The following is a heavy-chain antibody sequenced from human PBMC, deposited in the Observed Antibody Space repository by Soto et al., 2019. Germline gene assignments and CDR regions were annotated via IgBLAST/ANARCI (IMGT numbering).Heavy chain of an antibody. CDR3: ARRYGSAFDI. CDR2: IYYSGST. J-gene: IGHJ3*02. Sequence: PSETLSLTCTVSGGSISSYCWSWIRQPPGKGLEWIGYIYYSGSTNYNPSLKSRVTISVDTSKNQFSLKLSSVTAADTAVYYCARRYGSAFDIWGQGTMVTVSS. V-gene: IGHV4-59*01. CDR1: GGSISSYC. D-gene: IGHD3-10*01.